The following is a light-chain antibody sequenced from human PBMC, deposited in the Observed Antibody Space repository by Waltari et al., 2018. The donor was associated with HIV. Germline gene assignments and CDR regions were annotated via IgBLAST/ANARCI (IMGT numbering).Light chain of an antibody. J-gene: IGKJ2*01. CDR1: QDISNY. CDR2: DAS. V-gene: IGKV1-33*01. Sequence: DIQMTQSPSSLSASVGDSVTITCQASQDISNYLNWYRQKPGKAPKLLIYDASNLVTGVPSRFSGSGSGTNFTFTISSLQPEDLATYFCQQYDNRPSMYTFGQGTKLEIK. CDR3: QQYDNRPSMYT.